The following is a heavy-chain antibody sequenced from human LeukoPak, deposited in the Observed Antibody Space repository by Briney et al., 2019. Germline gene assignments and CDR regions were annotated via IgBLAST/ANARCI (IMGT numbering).Heavy chain of an antibody. CDR1: GGSISSYY. Sequence: SETLSLTCTVSGGSISSYYWSWIRQPPGKGLEWIGYIYYSGSTNYNPSLKSRVTISVDTSKNQFSLKLSSVTAADTAVYYCARVRDCSGGSCYSEDWGRGTLVTVSS. D-gene: IGHD2-15*01. V-gene: IGHV4-59*01. CDR3: ARVRDCSGGSCYSED. J-gene: IGHJ1*01. CDR2: IYYSGST.